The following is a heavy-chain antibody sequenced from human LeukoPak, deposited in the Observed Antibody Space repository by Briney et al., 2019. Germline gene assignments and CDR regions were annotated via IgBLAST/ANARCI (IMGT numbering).Heavy chain of an antibody. D-gene: IGHD3-22*01. V-gene: IGHV3-23*01. CDR2: ITPNADRT. Sequence: GGSLRLSCATSGFTFGSYGMSWVRQAPGKGLEWVSFITPNADRTSYADSVEGRFTISRDNPRNTLYMQMNSLRDEDTAVYYCAIMHGYYDGSGYWVQWGQGTLVTVSS. CDR3: AIMHGYYDGSGYWVQ. J-gene: IGHJ1*01. CDR1: GFTFGSYG.